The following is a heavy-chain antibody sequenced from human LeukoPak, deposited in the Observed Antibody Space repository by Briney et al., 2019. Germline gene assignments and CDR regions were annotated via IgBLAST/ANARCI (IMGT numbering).Heavy chain of an antibody. CDR2: TSADGTTT. Sequence: GGSLRLSCVASGFTFNTYWIHWVRQGPGKGLVWVSLTSADGTTTTYADSVNGRFTVSRDNAKNTLYLQMNSLRAEDAAVYYCARGLAGAYRIMDVWGQGTTVTVS. J-gene: IGHJ6*02. D-gene: IGHD6-19*01. CDR3: ARGLAGAYRIMDV. CDR1: GFTFNTYW. V-gene: IGHV3-74*01.